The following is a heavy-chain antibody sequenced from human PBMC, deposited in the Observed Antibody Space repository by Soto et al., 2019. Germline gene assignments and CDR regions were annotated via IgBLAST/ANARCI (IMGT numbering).Heavy chain of an antibody. V-gene: IGHV3-30*18. CDR1: GISFHNYG. J-gene: IGHJ4*02. CDR2: ISYDGSNK. Sequence: GGSLKLSCAASGISFHNYGVPWVPQTPSKGLEWVAGISYDGSNKYYVDSMKGRLTISRDNSKNTLDLQMNSLRAEDTAVYYCAKDTYYHDSSGYYVFDYWGPGTLGTVSS. D-gene: IGHD3-22*01. CDR3: AKDTYYHDSSGYYVFDY.